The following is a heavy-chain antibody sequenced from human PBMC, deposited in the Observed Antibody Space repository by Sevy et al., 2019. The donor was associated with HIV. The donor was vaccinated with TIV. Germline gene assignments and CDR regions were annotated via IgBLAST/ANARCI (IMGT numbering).Heavy chain of an antibody. CDR2: IYSGGST. V-gene: IGHV3-53*01. D-gene: IGHD3-10*01. J-gene: IGHJ4*02. CDR1: GFTVSSNY. CDR3: VRTMGSYYPYYFDY. Sequence: GGSLRLSCAASGFTVSSNYMSWVRQAPGKGLEWVSVIYSGGSTYYADSVKGRFTISRDNSKNTLYLQMNSLRAEDTAVYYCVRTMGSYYPYYFDYWGQGTLVTVSS.